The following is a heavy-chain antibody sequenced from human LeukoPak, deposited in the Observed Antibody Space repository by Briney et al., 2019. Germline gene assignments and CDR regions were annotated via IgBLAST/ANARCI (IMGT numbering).Heavy chain of an antibody. CDR1: GYTFTGYY. V-gene: IGHV1-8*02. Sequence: GASVKVSCKASGYTFTGYYMHWVRQAPGQGLEWMGWMNPNSGNTGYAQKFQGRVTMTRNTSISTAYMELSSLRSEDTAVYYCARGGTYGDYGDYWGQGTLVTVSS. J-gene: IGHJ4*02. D-gene: IGHD4-17*01. CDR2: MNPNSGNT. CDR3: ARGGTYGDYGDY.